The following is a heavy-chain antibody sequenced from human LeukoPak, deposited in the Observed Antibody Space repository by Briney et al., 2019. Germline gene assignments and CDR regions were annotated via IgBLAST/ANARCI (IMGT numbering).Heavy chain of an antibody. CDR2: ISGSRSTTV. J-gene: IGHJ4*02. CDR1: GFTFSNYG. Sequence: GGSLRLSCAASGFTFSNYGMNWVRQAPGKGLEWVSSISGSRSTTVFYADSVKGRFTISRDIAKNSLYLQMNSLRDEDTAVYYCARDWITFEGVIVPLDYWGQGTLVTVSS. CDR3: ARDWITFEGVIVPLDY. V-gene: IGHV3-48*02. D-gene: IGHD3-16*02.